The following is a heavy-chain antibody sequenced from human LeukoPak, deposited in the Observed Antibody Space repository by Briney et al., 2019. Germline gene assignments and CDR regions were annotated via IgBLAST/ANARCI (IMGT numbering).Heavy chain of an antibody. Sequence: GGSLRLSCAASGVTFRNYWMSWVRQAPGKGLEWVANIKEDGSEKYYVYSVKGRFVISRDNAKNSLYLQMDSLRVDDTAIYYCARDQEGGAGSCYFDFWGQGALVTVSS. V-gene: IGHV3-7*01. J-gene: IGHJ4*02. D-gene: IGHD2-15*01. CDR1: GVTFRNYW. CDR2: IKEDGSEK. CDR3: ARDQEGGAGSCYFDF.